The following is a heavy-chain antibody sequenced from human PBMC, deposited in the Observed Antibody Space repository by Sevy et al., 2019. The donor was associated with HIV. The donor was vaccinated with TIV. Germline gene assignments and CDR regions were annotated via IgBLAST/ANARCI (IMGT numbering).Heavy chain of an antibody. J-gene: IGHJ4*02. V-gene: IGHV1-69*13. D-gene: IGHD6-13*01. CDR1: GRTFSNYA. CDR2: IIPMFGTP. CDR3: ARSISWYASFDF. Sequence: ASVKVSCKASGRTFSNYAISWVRQAPGQGLEWMGGIIPMFGTPNYVQKFQGRVTITADESTTTAYMELGSLGSEDTAIYYCARSISWYASFDFWGQGTLVTVSS.